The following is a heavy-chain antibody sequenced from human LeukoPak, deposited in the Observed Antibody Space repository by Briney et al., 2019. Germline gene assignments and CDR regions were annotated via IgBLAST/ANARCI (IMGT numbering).Heavy chain of an antibody. CDR1: RFTFNNYA. J-gene: IGHJ2*01. Sequence: GGSLRLSCAASRFTFNNYAMSWVRQAPGKGLEWVSVISGSGGSTYYADSVKGRFTISRDNSKNTLYLQMNSLTTEDTAVYYCAKEYGHGQWFFALWGRGTLVSVST. CDR2: ISGSGGST. D-gene: IGHD3-10*01. V-gene: IGHV3-23*01. CDR3: AKEYGHGQWFFAL.